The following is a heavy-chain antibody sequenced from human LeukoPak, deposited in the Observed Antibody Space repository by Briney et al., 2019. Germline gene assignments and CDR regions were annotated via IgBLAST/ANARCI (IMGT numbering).Heavy chain of an antibody. D-gene: IGHD4-23*01. CDR2: IYYSGGT. Sequence: SQTLSLTCTVSGGSISSGDYYWSWIRQPPGKGLEWIGYIYYSGGTYYNPSLKSRVTISVDTSKNQFSLKLSSVTAADTAVYYCASLNYGGKGPDAFDIWGQGTMVTVSS. J-gene: IGHJ3*02. CDR3: ASLNYGGKGPDAFDI. V-gene: IGHV4-30-4*01. CDR1: GGSISSGDYY.